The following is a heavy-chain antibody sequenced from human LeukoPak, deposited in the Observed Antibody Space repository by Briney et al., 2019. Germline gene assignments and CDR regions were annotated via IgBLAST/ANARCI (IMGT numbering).Heavy chain of an antibody. Sequence: QPGRSLILSCAASGFTFDDYAMHWVRQAPGKGLEWVSGISWNSGSIGYADSVKGRFTISRDNAKNSLYLQMNSLRAEDTALYYCAKDAATDDYGGNRAFDIWGQGTVVTVSP. CDR3: AKDAATDDYGGNRAFDI. CDR1: GFTFDDYA. CDR2: ISWNSGSI. V-gene: IGHV3-9*01. D-gene: IGHD4-23*01. J-gene: IGHJ3*02.